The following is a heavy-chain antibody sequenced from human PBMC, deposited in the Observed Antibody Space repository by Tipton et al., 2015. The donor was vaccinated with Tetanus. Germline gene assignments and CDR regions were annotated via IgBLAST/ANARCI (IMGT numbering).Heavy chain of an antibody. J-gene: IGHJ6*02. CDR1: GFTFSSYA. V-gene: IGHV3-23*01. CDR3: ASTGTTYYYYGMDV. D-gene: IGHD1-7*01. CDR2: ISGSGGST. Sequence: SLRLSCAASGFTFSSYAMSWVRQAPGKGLEWVSAISGSGGSTYYADSVKGRFTISRDNSKNTLYLQMNSLRAEDTAVYYCASTGTTYYYYGMDVWGQGTTVTVSS.